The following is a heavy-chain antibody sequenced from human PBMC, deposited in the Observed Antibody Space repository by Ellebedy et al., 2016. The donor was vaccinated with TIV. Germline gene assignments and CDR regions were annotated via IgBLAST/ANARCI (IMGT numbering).Heavy chain of an antibody. J-gene: IGHJ4*02. CDR3: ARHLESRWLIQGGDY. Sequence: AASVKVSCKASGYTFTSYAMHWVRQAPGQGLEWMGWLNPYNGNTTYAQKYQGRVTMTTDSSTRTSYMELSSLTSDDTAIYYCARHLESRWLIQGGDYWGQGSLVTVSS. V-gene: IGHV1-18*01. CDR2: LNPYNGNT. D-gene: IGHD4-23*01. CDR1: GYTFTSYA.